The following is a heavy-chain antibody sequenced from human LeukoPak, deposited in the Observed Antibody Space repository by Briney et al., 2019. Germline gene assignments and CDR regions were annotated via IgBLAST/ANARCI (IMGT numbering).Heavy chain of an antibody. D-gene: IGHD2-2*01. CDR3: ARDQSPYCGSSTSCYLLDFDY. CDR2: ISSSSSYI. Sequence: PGGSLRLSCAASGFTFDDYAMHWVRQAPGKGLEWVSGISSSSSYIYYADSVKGRFTISRDNAKNSLYLQMNSLRAEDTAVYYCARDQSPYCGSSTSCYLLDFDYWGQGTLVTVSS. V-gene: IGHV3-21*01. J-gene: IGHJ4*02. CDR1: GFTFDDYA.